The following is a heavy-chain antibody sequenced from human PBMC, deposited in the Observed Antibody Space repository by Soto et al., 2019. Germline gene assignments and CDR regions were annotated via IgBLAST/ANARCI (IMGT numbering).Heavy chain of an antibody. V-gene: IGHV3-23*01. CDR2: ISGSVVST. CDR3: AKDLSSCSGGVCYSLYFDS. Sequence: EVKLLESGGGLVQPGGSLRLSCAASGFTFNTHTMGWVRQAPGKGLEWVAAISGSVVSTYYADSVKGRFSISRDNSHNMVFLQLNSLTVEDTAVYYCAKDLSSCSGGVCYSLYFDSWGQGALVIVSS. CDR1: GFTFNTHT. D-gene: IGHD2-8*02. J-gene: IGHJ4*02.